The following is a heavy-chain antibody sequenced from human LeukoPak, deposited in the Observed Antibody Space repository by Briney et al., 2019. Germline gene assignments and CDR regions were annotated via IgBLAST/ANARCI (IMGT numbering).Heavy chain of an antibody. CDR1: GYSLNNFW. Sequence: GESLKISCKASGYSLNNFWIGWVRQMPGKGLEWMGMFYLRDSDTRYSPSFRGHVTFSADKSIGTAFLQCSSLKASDTGMYYCARSSTGDYDSWGQGTLVSVSS. V-gene: IGHV5-51*01. D-gene: IGHD4-17*01. CDR2: FYLRDSDT. J-gene: IGHJ5*01. CDR3: ARSSTGDYDS.